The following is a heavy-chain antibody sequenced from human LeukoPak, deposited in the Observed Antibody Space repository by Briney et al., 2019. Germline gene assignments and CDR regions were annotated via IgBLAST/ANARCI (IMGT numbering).Heavy chain of an antibody. CDR2: ISTDGSST. V-gene: IGHV3-74*01. Sequence: GGSLRLSCAASGVTFSSNWMHWVRQAPGKGLVWVSRISTDGSSTSYADSVKGRFTASRDNAKNTLYLQMNSLTAEDTAVYYCATYYDTTAYTFDCRGQGTLVTVSS. CDR3: ATYYDTTAYTFDC. D-gene: IGHD3-22*01. CDR1: GVTFSSNW. J-gene: IGHJ4*02.